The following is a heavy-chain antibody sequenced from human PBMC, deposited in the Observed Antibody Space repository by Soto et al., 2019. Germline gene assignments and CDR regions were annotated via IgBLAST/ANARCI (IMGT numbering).Heavy chain of an antibody. CDR2: ISSSSSTI. D-gene: IGHD1-1*01. CDR3: ARHPRRYDGWYFDL. V-gene: IGHV3-48*01. J-gene: IGHJ2*01. CDR1: GFTFSSYS. Sequence: EVQLVESGGGLVQPGGSLRLSCAASGFTFSSYSMNWVRQAPGKGLEWVSYISSSSSTIYYADSVKGRFTISRDNAKNSLYLQMNSLRAEDTAVYYCARHPRRYDGWYFDLWGRGTLVTVSS.